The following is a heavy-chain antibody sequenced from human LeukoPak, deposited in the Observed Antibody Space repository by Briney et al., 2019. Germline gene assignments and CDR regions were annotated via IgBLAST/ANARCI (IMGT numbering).Heavy chain of an antibody. CDR3: AREFYGLYYFDY. V-gene: IGHV1-18*01. D-gene: IGHD4-17*01. J-gene: IGHJ4*02. CDR2: ISAYNGNT. Sequence: GASVKVSCKASGYTFTSYGISWVRQPPGQGLEWMGWISAYNGNTNYAQKLQGRVTMTTDTSTSTAYMEMRSLRSDDTAVYYCAREFYGLYYFDYWGQGTLVTVSP. CDR1: GYTFTSYG.